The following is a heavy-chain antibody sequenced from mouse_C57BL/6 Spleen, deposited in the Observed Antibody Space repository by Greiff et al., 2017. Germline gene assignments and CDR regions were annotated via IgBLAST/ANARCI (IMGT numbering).Heavy chain of an antibody. J-gene: IGHJ3*01. D-gene: IGHD2-4*01. V-gene: IGHV3-6*01. CDR1: GYSITSGYY. CDR2: ISYDGSN. Sequence: EVQLQESGPGLVKPSQSLSLTCSVTGYSITSGYYWNWIRQFPGNKLEWMGYISYDGSNNYNPSLKNRISITRDTSKNQFFLKLNSVTTEDTATYYCARADDDYPFAYWGQGTLVTVSA. CDR3: ARADDDYPFAY.